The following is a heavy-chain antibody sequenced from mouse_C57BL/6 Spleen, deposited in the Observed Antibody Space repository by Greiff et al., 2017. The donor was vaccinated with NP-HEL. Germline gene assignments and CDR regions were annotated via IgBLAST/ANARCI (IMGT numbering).Heavy chain of an antibody. J-gene: IGHJ3*01. CDR2: IHPNSGST. V-gene: IGHV1-64*01. D-gene: IGHD3-2*02. Sequence: QVQLQQSGAELVKPGASVKLSCKASGYTFTSYWMHWVKQRPGQGLEWIGMIHPNSGSTNYNEKFKSKATLTVDKSSSTAYMQLSSLTSEDSAVYYCARSGSSGYFAYWGQGTLVTVSA. CDR1: GYTFTSYW. CDR3: ARSGSSGYFAY.